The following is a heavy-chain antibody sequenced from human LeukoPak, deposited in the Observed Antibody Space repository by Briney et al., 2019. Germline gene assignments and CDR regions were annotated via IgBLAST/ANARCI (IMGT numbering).Heavy chain of an antibody. D-gene: IGHD4-11*01. Sequence: KTSETLSLTCTVSGGSISSGSHYWSWIRQPAGKGLEWIGRIYTSGSTNYNPSLKSRVTISVDTSKNQFSLKLSSVTAADTAVYYCARGSLLQFPPHGWFDPWGQGTPVTVSS. CDR2: IYTSGST. CDR1: GGSISSGSHY. V-gene: IGHV4-61*02. CDR3: ARGSLLQFPPHGWFDP. J-gene: IGHJ5*02.